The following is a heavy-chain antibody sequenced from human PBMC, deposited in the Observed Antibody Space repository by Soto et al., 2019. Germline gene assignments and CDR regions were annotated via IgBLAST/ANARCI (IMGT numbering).Heavy chain of an antibody. J-gene: IGHJ4*02. V-gene: IGHV4-4*07. CDR2: IYPGGST. CDR1: AGSISNYY. CDR3: ARASVGPPGGGSWIMPFDF. D-gene: IGHD2-15*01. Sequence: SETLSLTFSVSAGSISNYYWSWILHAAWKGLEWIGRIYPGGSTNYNPSLKSRVTMSVDTSKNQFSLRLTSVTAADTAVYYFARASVGPPGGGSWIMPFDFWAQATRVTIYS.